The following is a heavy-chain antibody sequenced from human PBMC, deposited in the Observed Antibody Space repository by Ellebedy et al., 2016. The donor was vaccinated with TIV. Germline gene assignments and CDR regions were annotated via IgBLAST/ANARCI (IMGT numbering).Heavy chain of an antibody. V-gene: IGHV1-8*01. CDR2: MNPNSGNT. CDR3: ARVGRVHTIAGDFDF. CDR1: GYTLTELS. J-gene: IGHJ4*02. Sequence: ASVKVSCKVSGYTLTELSMHRVRQATGQGLEWMGWMNPNSGNTGYAQKFQGRVTMTRNTSISTAYMELSSLRSEDTAVYYCARVGRVHTIAGDFDFWGQGTLVTVSS. D-gene: IGHD2-21*01.